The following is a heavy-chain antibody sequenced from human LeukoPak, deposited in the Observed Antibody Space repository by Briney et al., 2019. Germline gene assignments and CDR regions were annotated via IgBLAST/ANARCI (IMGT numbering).Heavy chain of an antibody. CDR2: IKQDESGE. D-gene: IGHD1-20*01. CDR3: ARDHYNWTPDQGYKVFDY. Sequence: SGGSLRLSCAASGFTLSSNYMSWVRQAPGKGLEWVASIKQDESGEHYVDSVKGRFTIYRDNAKNSLYLQMDSLRAEDTAVYYCARDHYNWTPDQGYKVFDYWGQGSLVTVSS. J-gene: IGHJ4*02. CDR1: GFTLSSNY. V-gene: IGHV3-7*01.